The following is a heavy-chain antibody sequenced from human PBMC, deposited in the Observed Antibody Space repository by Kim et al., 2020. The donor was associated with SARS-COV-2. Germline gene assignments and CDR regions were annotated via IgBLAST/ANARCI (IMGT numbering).Heavy chain of an antibody. D-gene: IGHD3-22*01. Sequence: TYYNPSLKSRVTISVDTSKNQFSRKLSSVTAADTAVYYCARSPQSWVVVTHFDYWGQGTLVTVSS. CDR2: T. V-gene: IGHV4-31*02. CDR3: ARSPQSWVVVTHFDY. J-gene: IGHJ4*02.